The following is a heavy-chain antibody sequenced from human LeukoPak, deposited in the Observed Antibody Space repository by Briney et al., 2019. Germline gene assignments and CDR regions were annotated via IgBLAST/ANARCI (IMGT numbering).Heavy chain of an antibody. Sequence: SETLSLTCTVSGGSTSSYYWSWIRQPPGKGLEWIGYIYYSGSTNYNPSLKSRVTISVDTSKNQFSLKLSSVTAADTAVYYCASAGWLSTDAFDIWGQGTMVTVSS. J-gene: IGHJ3*02. D-gene: IGHD3-22*01. CDR2: IYYSGST. CDR1: GGSTSSYY. CDR3: ASAGWLSTDAFDI. V-gene: IGHV4-59*01.